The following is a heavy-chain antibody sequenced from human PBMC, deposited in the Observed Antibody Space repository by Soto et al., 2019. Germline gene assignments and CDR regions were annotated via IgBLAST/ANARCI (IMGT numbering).Heavy chain of an antibody. J-gene: IGHJ4*02. CDR3: ARARSRWFGELLPFDY. CDR1: GGSISSGDYY. CDR2: IYYSGST. Sequence: QVQLQESGPGLVKPSQTLSLTCTVSGGSISSGDYYWSWIRQPPGKGLEWIGYIYYSGSTYYNPSLKSRVTISVDTSKNQFALKLSSVTAADTAVYYCARARSRWFGELLPFDYWGQGTLVTVSS. V-gene: IGHV4-30-4*01. D-gene: IGHD3-10*01.